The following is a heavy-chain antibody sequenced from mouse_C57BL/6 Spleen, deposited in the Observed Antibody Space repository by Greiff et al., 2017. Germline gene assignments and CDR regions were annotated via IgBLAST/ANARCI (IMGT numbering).Heavy chain of an antibody. CDR1: GFTFSSYA. Sequence: EVQGVESGEGLVKPGGSLKLSCAASGFTFSSYAMSWVRQTPEKRLEWVAYISSGGDYIYYADTVKGRFTISRDNARNTLYLQMSSLKSEDTAMYYCTRDGRKGYAMDYWGQGTSVTVSS. CDR3: TRDGRKGYAMDY. D-gene: IGHD2-3*01. V-gene: IGHV5-9-1*02. J-gene: IGHJ4*01. CDR2: ISSGGDYI.